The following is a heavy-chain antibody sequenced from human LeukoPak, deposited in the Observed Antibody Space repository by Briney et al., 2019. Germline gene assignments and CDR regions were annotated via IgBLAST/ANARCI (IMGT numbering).Heavy chain of an antibody. CDR3: ARTYIVVVTANAFDI. Sequence: GGSLRLSCAASGFTFSSYEMNWVRQAPGKGLEWVPYISSSGSTIYYADSVKGRFTISRDNAKNSLYLQMNSLRAEDTAVYYCARTYIVVVTANAFDIWGQGTMVTVSS. V-gene: IGHV3-48*03. D-gene: IGHD2-21*02. J-gene: IGHJ3*02. CDR2: ISSSGSTI. CDR1: GFTFSSYE.